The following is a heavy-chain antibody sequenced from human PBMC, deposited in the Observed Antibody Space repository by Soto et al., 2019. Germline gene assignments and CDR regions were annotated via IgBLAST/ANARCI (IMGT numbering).Heavy chain of an antibody. CDR1: DDSISSFY. D-gene: IGHD3-9*01. V-gene: IGHV4-59*01. CDR3: ARGRAGTVFWLPTHYYYMDV. Sequence: QVQLQESGPGLVEPSETLSLTCSVSDDSISSFYWNWIRQAPGKGLEWIGYIHHTGSTHSNPSLKRRVPMSLDTSQNHSSLRLTSVTAADTAVYYCARGRAGTVFWLPTHYYYMDVWGNGTMVTVSS. J-gene: IGHJ6*03. CDR2: IHHTGST.